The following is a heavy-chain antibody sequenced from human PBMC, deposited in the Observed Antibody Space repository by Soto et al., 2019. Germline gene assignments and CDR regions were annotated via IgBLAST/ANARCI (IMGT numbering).Heavy chain of an antibody. CDR3: AREIILADFWSGYPVDY. V-gene: IGHV3-30-3*01. CDR2: ISYDGSNK. D-gene: IGHD3-3*01. J-gene: IGHJ4*02. Sequence: QVQLVESGGGVVQPGRSLRLSCAASGFTFSSYAMHWVRQAPGKGLEWVAVISYDGSNKYYADSVKGRFTISRDNSKNTLYLQMNSLRAEDTAVYYCAREIILADFWSGYPVDYCGQGTLVTVSS. CDR1: GFTFSSYA.